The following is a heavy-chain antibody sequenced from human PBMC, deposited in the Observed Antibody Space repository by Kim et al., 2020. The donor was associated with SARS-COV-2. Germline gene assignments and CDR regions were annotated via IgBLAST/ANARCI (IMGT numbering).Heavy chain of an antibody. CDR1: GFTFSNSS. D-gene: IGHD5-12*01. V-gene: IGHV3-23*01. CDR2: IDGRGATT. J-gene: IGHJ4*02. Sequence: GGSLRLSCAASGFTFSNSSMSWVRQAPGKGLEWVSTIDGRGATTYYPGSVKGRFTISRDNSKNTLYLQMNNLRAEDTAVYFCAKSGQLDYWGQGTLVTVS. CDR3: AKSGQLDY.